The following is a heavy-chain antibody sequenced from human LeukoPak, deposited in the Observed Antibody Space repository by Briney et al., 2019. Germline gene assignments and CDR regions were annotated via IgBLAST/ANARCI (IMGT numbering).Heavy chain of an antibody. V-gene: IGHV3-23*01. CDR3: AKRGVVIRVILVGFHKEAYYFDS. CDR2: ISGSGGGI. Sequence: QPGGSLRLSCAVSGITLSNYGMSWVRQAPGKGLEGVAGISGSGGGINYADSVKGRFNVSRDNYKDTLYLQMNSMGAEDTAVYFCAKRGVVIRVILVGFHKEAYYFDSWGQGALVTVSS. J-gene: IGHJ4*02. CDR1: GITLSNYG. D-gene: IGHD3-22*01.